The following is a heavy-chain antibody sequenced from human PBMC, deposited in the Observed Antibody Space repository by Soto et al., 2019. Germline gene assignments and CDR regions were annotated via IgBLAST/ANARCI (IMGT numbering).Heavy chain of an antibody. V-gene: IGHV1-2*04. CDR3: ARGSLHYYGSGSYYYYYYGMDV. Sequence: QVQLVQSGAEVKKPGASVKVSCKASGYTFTGYYMHWVRQAPGQGLEWMGWINPNSGGTNYAQKFQGWVTMTRDTSISTAYMELSRLRSDDTAVYYCARGSLHYYGSGSYYYYYYGMDVWGQGTTVTVSS. J-gene: IGHJ6*02. CDR1: GYTFTGYY. CDR2: INPNSGGT. D-gene: IGHD3-10*01.